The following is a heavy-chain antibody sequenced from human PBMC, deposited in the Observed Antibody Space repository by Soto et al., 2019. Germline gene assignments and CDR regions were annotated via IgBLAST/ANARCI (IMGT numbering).Heavy chain of an antibody. CDR2: IYYDGSIK. D-gene: IGHD6-13*01. V-gene: IGHV3-33*01. J-gene: IGHJ2*01. Sequence: VQLVESGGGVVQPGRSLRLSCAASGFTFNSFGMHWVSQAPGKGLEWMAVIYYDGSIKYYGDSVKGRFTISRDNSKNTLYLQMNSLRAEDTAVYYCARGPPHSSSWYWYFDLWGRGTLVTVSS. CDR1: GFTFNSFG. CDR3: ARGPPHSSSWYWYFDL.